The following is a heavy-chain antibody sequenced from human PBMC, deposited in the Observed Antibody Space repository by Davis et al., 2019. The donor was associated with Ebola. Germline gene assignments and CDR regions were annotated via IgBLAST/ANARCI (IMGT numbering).Heavy chain of an antibody. Sequence: AASVKVSCKASGYTFINYAIHWVRQAPGQRLEWMGWINAGDGKIIYSENFQGRLTITRDTSASTAYMELSSLRSENTAVYYCARDLVVVAAPHNWFDPWGQGTLVTVSS. V-gene: IGHV1-3*01. D-gene: IGHD2-15*01. CDR1: GYTFINYA. J-gene: IGHJ5*02. CDR3: ARDLVVVAAPHNWFDP. CDR2: INAGDGKI.